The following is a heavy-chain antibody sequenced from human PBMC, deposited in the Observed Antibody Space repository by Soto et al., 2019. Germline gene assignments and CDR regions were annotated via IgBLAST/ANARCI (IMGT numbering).Heavy chain of an antibody. Sequence: ETLSLTCTVSGASISGFYWSWIRKSAGKGLEWIGRIYATGTTDYNPSLKSRVMMSVDTSKKQFSLKLRSVTAADTAVYYCVRDGTKILGDWSDPWGKGIPVTVP. D-gene: IGHD1-1*01. V-gene: IGHV4-4*07. CDR2: IYATGTT. CDR3: VRDGTKILGDWSDP. J-gene: IGHJ5*02. CDR1: GASISGFY.